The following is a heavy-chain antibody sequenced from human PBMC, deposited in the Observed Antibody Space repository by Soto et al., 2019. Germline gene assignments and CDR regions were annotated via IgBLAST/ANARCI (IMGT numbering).Heavy chain of an antibody. D-gene: IGHD2-2*03. CDR3: ARDSGYCSSTSCYQKQSYYYYGRDV. Sequence: ASVPVSYQPSRYTFPSYGISWLRPAPGQGLAWMGWISAYNGNTNYAQKLQGRITMTTDASTSTAYIELRSLRSDGSAVYYCARDSGYCSSTSCYQKQSYYYYGRDVRGEGTTVTVSS. CDR1: RYTFPSYG. CDR2: ISAYNGNT. V-gene: IGHV1-18*04. J-gene: IGHJ6*04.